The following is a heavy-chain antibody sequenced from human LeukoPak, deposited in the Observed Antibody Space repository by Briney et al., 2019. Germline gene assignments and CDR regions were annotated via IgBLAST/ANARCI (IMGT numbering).Heavy chain of an antibody. D-gene: IGHD4-11*01. CDR1: GFTVSSNY. CDR3: ARDLNDYSIDY. J-gene: IGHJ4*02. CDR2: IWYDGSNK. Sequence: PGGSLRLSCAASGFTVSSNYMSWVRQAPGKGLEWVAVIWYDGSNKYYADSVKGRFTISRDNSKNTLYLQMNSLRAEDTAVYYCARDLNDYSIDYWGQGTLVTVSS. V-gene: IGHV3-33*08.